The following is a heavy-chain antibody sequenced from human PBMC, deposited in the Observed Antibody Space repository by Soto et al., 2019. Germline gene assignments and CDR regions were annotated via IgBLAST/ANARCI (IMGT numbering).Heavy chain of an antibody. CDR3: AKKGRETLYYYYYMDV. CDR2: ISGSGGST. Sequence: GGSLRLSCAASGFTFSSYAMSWVRQAPGKGLEWVSAISGSGGSTYYADSVKGRFTISRDNSKNTLYLQMNSLRAEDTAVYYCAKKGRETLYYYYYMDVWGKGTTVTVSS. D-gene: IGHD2-15*01. CDR1: GFTFSSYA. V-gene: IGHV3-23*01. J-gene: IGHJ6*03.